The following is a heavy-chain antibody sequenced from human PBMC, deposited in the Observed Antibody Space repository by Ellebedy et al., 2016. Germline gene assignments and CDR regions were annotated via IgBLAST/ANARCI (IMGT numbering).Heavy chain of an antibody. CDR2: IIPILGIP. CDR3: ARDPGYYGVDY. V-gene: IGHV1-69*10. CDR1: GGTFSSHA. J-gene: IGHJ4*02. D-gene: IGHD3-10*01. Sequence: ASVKISCKASGGTFSSHAFSWVRQAPGQGLEWMGRIIPILGIPNYAQKLQGRVTMTTDTSTSTAYMELRSLRSDDTAVYYCARDPGYYGVDYWGQGTLVTVSS.